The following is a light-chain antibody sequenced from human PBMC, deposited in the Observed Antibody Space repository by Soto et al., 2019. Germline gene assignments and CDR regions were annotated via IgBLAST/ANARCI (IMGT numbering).Light chain of an antibody. CDR1: QSISYN. Sequence: EIVLTQSPATLSLSPGERATLSCRASQSISYNLAWYQQKPGQAPRLLIYDASNRATGIPVRFSGSGSGTDFTLTISSLEPEDFALYYCQQRSNWGLTFGGGTKVEIK. V-gene: IGKV3-11*01. J-gene: IGKJ4*01. CDR2: DAS. CDR3: QQRSNWGLT.